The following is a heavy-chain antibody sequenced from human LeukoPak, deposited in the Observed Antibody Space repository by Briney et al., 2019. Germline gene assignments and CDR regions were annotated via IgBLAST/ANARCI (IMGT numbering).Heavy chain of an antibody. CDR2: IIPIFGTA. V-gene: IGHV1-69*05. CDR3: STYYYDSSGSAA. D-gene: IGHD3-22*01. J-gene: IGHJ5*02. CDR1: GGTFSSYA. Sequence: SVKVSCKASGGTFSSYAISWVRQAPGQGPEWMGGIIPIFGTANYAQKFQGRVTITTDESTSTAYMELSSLRSEDTAVYYCSTYYYDSSGSAAWGQGTLVTVSS.